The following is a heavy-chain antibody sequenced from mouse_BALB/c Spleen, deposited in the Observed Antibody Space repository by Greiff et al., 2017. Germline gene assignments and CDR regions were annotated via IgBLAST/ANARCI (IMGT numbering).Heavy chain of an antibody. Sequence: DVMLVESGGGLVQPGGSLRLSCATSGFTFPDYYMSWVRQPPGKALEWLGFIRNKANGYTTEYSASVKGRFTISRDNSQSILYLQMNTLRAEDSATYYCARYYYGSSFDYWGQGTTLTVSS. CDR3: ARYYYGSSFDY. V-gene: IGHV7-3*02. D-gene: IGHD1-1*01. CDR1: GFTFPDYY. CDR2: IRNKANGYTT. J-gene: IGHJ2*01.